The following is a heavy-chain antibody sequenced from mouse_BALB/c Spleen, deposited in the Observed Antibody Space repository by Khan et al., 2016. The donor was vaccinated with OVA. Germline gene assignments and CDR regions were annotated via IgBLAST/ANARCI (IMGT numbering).Heavy chain of an antibody. D-gene: IGHD2-10*01. CDR2: INTYTGEP. CDR3: ERPPYFSYTLDH. CDR1: GYTFTNYG. Sequence: LVESGPELKKPGETVKISCKASGYTFTNYGMNWVKQSPGKALKWMGWINTYTGEPTYADDFKGRFVFSLETSASTAYLKINNLKTEDTATYFCERPPYFSYTLDHWGQGTSVTFSS. J-gene: IGHJ4*01. V-gene: IGHV9-3-1*01.